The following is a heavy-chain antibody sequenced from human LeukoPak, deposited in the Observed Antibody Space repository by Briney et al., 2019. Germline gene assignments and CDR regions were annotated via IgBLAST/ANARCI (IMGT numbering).Heavy chain of an antibody. V-gene: IGHV1-46*01. Sequence: GASVKVSCKASGYTFTSYYMHWVRQAPGQGLEWMGIINPSGGSSSYAQKFQGRVTMTRDTSTSTVYMELSSLRSEDTAVYYCARRVHEGDYVEDWFDPWGQGTLVTVSS. D-gene: IGHD4-17*01. CDR3: ARRVHEGDYVEDWFDP. J-gene: IGHJ5*02. CDR2: INPSGGSS. CDR1: GYTFTSYY.